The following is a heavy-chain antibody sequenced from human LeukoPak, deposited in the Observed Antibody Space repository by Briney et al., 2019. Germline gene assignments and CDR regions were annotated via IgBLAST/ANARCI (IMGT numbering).Heavy chain of an antibody. D-gene: IGHD2/OR15-2a*01. J-gene: IGHJ5*02. Sequence: GASVKVSCKVSGYTLTELSMHWVRQAPGKGLEWMGGFDPEDGETIYAQKFQGRATMTEDTSTDTAYMELSSLRSEDTAVYYCATVLIGDNRFDPWGQGTLVTVSS. CDR3: ATVLIGDNRFDP. V-gene: IGHV1-24*01. CDR1: GYTLTELS. CDR2: FDPEDGET.